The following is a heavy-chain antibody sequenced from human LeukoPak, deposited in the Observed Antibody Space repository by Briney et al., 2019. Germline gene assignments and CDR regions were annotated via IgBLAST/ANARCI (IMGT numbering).Heavy chain of an antibody. CDR3: ARFYGGSALDN. V-gene: IGHV3-74*01. D-gene: IGHD3-16*01. Sequence: GGSLRLSCAASGFTFSAYWMQWVRQAPGKGLVWVSRINSDGFSIAYADSVKGRFTISRDNAKNTLYLHMNSLRAEDTAVYYCARFYGGSALDNWGQGTMVTVSS. CDR2: INSDGFSI. J-gene: IGHJ3*02. CDR1: GFTFSAYW.